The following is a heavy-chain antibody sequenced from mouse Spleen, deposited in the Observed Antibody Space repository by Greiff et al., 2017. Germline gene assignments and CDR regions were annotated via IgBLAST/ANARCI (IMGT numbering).Heavy chain of an antibody. V-gene: IGHV2-2*01. J-gene: IGHJ3*01. CDR3: ARKEADGAWFAY. CDR2: IWSGGST. Sequence: VQLQQSGPGLVQPSQSLPITCTVSGFSLTSYGVHWVRQSPGKGLEWLGVIWSGGSTDYNAAFISRLSISKDNSKSQVFFKMNSLQADDTAIYYCARKEADGAWFAYWGQGTLVTVSA. CDR1: GFSLTSYG.